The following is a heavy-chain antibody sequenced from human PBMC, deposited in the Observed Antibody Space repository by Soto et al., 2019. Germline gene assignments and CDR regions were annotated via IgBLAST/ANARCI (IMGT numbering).Heavy chain of an antibody. CDR3: ARARQYCSSTSCYLDP. CDR2: IHHSGST. Sequence: QVQLQESGPGLVKPSGTLSLTCGVSGDSISSSNWWNWVRQPPRKGLEWIGEIHHSGSTSYNPSLKSRVTISVDKSKNQFSLKLNSVIAADTAVYYCARARQYCSSTSCYLDPWGQGTLVTVSS. D-gene: IGHD2-2*01. J-gene: IGHJ5*02. CDR1: GDSISSSNW. V-gene: IGHV4-4*02.